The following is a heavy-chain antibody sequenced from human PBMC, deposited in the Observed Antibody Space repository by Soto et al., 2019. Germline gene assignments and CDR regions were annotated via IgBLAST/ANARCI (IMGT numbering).Heavy chain of an antibody. CDR3: ARSLPWRTPRAGYFDY. V-gene: IGHV1-46*01. CDR2: INPSGGST. CDR1: GYTFTSYY. Sequence: QVQLVQSGAEVKKPGASVKVSCKASGYTFTSYYMHWVRQAPGQGLEWMGIINPSGGSTSYAQKVQGRVTMTRDTSTSTVDMELSSLRSEDTAVYYYARSLPWRTPRAGYFDYWGQGTLVTVSS. J-gene: IGHJ4*02.